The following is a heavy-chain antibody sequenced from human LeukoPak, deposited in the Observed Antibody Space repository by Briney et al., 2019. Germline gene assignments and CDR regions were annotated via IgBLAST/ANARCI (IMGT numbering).Heavy chain of an antibody. CDR2: IYYSGST. D-gene: IGHD3-22*01. Sequence: SETLSLTCTVSGGSISSYYWSWIRQPPGKGLEWIGYIYYSGSTNYNPSLKSRVTISVDTSKNQFSLKLSSVTAADTAVYYCARRVGDYYDSSGYAFDIWGQGTMVTVSS. CDR1: GGSISSYY. J-gene: IGHJ3*02. V-gene: IGHV4-59*01. CDR3: ARRVGDYYDSSGYAFDI.